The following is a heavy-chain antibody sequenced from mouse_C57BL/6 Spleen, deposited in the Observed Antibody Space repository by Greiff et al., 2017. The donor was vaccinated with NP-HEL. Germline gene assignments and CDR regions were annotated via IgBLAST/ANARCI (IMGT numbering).Heavy chain of an antibody. Sequence: VQLQQSGPELVKPGASVKISCKASGYAFSSSWMNWVKQRPGKGLEWIGRIYPGDGDTNYNGKFKGKATLTADKSSSTAYMQLSSLTSEDSAVYFRARDYYGSSLFDYWGQGTTLTVSS. CDR3: ARDYYGSSLFDY. CDR1: GYAFSSSW. V-gene: IGHV1-82*01. J-gene: IGHJ2*01. D-gene: IGHD1-1*01. CDR2: IYPGDGDT.